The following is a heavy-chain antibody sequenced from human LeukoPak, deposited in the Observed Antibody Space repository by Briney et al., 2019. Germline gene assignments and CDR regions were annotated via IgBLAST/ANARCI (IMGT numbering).Heavy chain of an antibody. CDR1: AFTFNTYW. D-gene: IGHD1-26*01. V-gene: IGHV3-74*01. J-gene: IGHJ4*02. CDR3: AGGAKWAYYFDY. CDR2: INGDESST. Sequence: AGGSLRLSCAASAFTFNTYWMHWVRQVPGRGLEWVPRINGDESSTNYADSVKGRFTISRDNAKDTLYLHMNSLTAEDTAVYYCAGGAKWAYYFDYWGQGTLVTVSS.